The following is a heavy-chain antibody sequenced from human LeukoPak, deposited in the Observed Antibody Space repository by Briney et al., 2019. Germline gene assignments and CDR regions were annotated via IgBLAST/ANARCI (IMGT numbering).Heavy chain of an antibody. V-gene: IGHV4-61*02. J-gene: IGHJ4*02. D-gene: IGHD3-10*01. CDR1: GGSISSDSYS. Sequence: SETLSLTCTVSGGSISSDSYSWSWIRQPAGKGLEWIGRMYASGISHHNPSLKSRVTISVDTSKNQFSLKLSSVTAADTAVYYRARDNDSGRDFDYWGQGTLVTVSS. CDR3: ARDNDSGRDFDY. CDR2: MYASGIS.